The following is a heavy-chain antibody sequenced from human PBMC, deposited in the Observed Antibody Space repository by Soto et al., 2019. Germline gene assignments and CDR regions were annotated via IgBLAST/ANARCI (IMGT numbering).Heavy chain of an antibody. V-gene: IGHV3-23*01. CDR3: AKSNAAAEYDY. CDR2: ISGSGGST. CDR1: GCTFSSYA. Sequence: PWGALRLSCAASGCTFSSYAMNWVRQSPGKGLEWFSAISGSGGSTYYADSVKGRFTLSRDNSKNTLYLQMNSLRAEDTAVYYCAKSNAAAEYDYWGQGTLVTVSS. D-gene: IGHD6-13*01. J-gene: IGHJ4*02.